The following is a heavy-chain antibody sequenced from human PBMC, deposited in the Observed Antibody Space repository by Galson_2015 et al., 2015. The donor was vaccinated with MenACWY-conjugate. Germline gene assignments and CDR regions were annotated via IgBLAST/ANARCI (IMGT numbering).Heavy chain of an antibody. V-gene: IGHV3-74*01. Sequence: SLRLSCAASGFTFSRYWMHWVRQSPGKGLVWVSRINSDGSAADYADSVKGRFTISRDNAKNTLYLQMNSLRAEDTAVYYCATYCSSPSCYANGAYWGQGTLDTVSS. CDR3: ATYCSSPSCYANGAY. D-gene: IGHD2-2*01. CDR1: GFTFSRYW. CDR2: INSDGSAA. J-gene: IGHJ4*02.